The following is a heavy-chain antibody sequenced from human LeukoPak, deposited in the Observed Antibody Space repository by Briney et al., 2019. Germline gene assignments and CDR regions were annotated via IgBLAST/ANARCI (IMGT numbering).Heavy chain of an antibody. Sequence: SETLSLTCTVSGDSITSGSYYWGWIRQPPGRGLEWIGSIYYSGNTYYNPSLKSRVTISVDTSKNQFSLKLSSVTAADTAVYYCARGLEGDAFDIWGQGTMVTVSS. CDR1: GDSITSGSYY. J-gene: IGHJ3*02. D-gene: IGHD3/OR15-3a*01. CDR2: IYYSGNT. V-gene: IGHV4-39*07. CDR3: ARGLEGDAFDI.